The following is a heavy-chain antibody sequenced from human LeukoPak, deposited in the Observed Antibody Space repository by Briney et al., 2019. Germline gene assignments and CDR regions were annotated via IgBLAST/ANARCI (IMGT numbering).Heavy chain of an antibody. CDR2: IYHSGST. D-gene: IGHD3-10*02. V-gene: IGHV4-39*07. CDR3: ARNTMFLDY. CDR1: GGSISTSNYY. Sequence: SETLSLTCTVSGGSISTSNYYWGWIRQPPGKGLEWIGSIYHSGSTYYNPSLKSRVTISVDTSKNQFSLKLSSVTAADTAVYYCARNTMFLDYWGQGTLVTVSS. J-gene: IGHJ4*02.